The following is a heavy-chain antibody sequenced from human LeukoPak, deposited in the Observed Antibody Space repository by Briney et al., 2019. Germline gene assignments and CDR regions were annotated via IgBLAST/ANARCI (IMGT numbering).Heavy chain of an antibody. Sequence: SETLSLTCTVSGGSISSALYHWGWIRQPPGKNLEWLGSVYYTGSTHNNPSLKSRVTISVDTSKNQFSLQLNSVTPEDTAVYYCARAKHPAGSPYYMDVWGKGTTVTVSS. CDR2: VYYTGST. CDR1: GGSISSALYH. V-gene: IGHV4-39*07. J-gene: IGHJ6*03. CDR3: ARAKHPAGSPYYMDV.